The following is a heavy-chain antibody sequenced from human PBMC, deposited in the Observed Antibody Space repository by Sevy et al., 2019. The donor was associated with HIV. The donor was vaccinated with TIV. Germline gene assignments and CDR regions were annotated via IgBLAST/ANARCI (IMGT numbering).Heavy chain of an antibody. J-gene: IGHJ4*02. Sequence: ASVKVSCKVSGYTLTQLSMHWVRQAPGKGLEWMGSFDPEDDETLYAQNFQDRVTMTEDTSTGTASMELRTLRSEDTALYYCATTKDYYESSGSPFDYWGQGTLVTVSS. CDR2: FDPEDDET. V-gene: IGHV1-24*01. D-gene: IGHD3-22*01. CDR1: GYTLTQLS. CDR3: ATTKDYYESSGSPFDY.